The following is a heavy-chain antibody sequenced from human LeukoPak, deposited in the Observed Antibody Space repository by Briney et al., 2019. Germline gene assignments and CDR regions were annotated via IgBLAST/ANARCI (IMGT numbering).Heavy chain of an antibody. D-gene: IGHD5/OR15-5a*01. Sequence: SETLSLTCTVSGGSLSSYFWNWIRQPPPQKLQWIGYMSNTAITKYNPALQSRVTISADTSKNQFSLILNSVTTADRAVYYCAKASVSTAVLFDSWGQGTLVAVSS. CDR1: GGSLSSYF. V-gene: IGHV4-59*01. J-gene: IGHJ4*02. CDR3: AKASVSTAVLFDS. CDR2: MSNTAIT.